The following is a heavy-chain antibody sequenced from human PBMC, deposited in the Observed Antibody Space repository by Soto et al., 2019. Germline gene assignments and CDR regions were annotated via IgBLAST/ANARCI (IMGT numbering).Heavy chain of an antibody. V-gene: IGHV3-7*03. D-gene: IGHD3-22*01. J-gene: IGHJ4*02. CDR1: GFTFRYYW. CDR3: AKDGPDDSSGYFSFDY. Sequence: PGGSLRLSCAASGFTFRYYWMSWVRQAPGKGLEWVANIKQDGSEKYYVDSVKGRFTISRDNARNSLYLQMNSLRAEDTAVYYCAKDGPDDSSGYFSFDYWGQGSLVTVSS. CDR2: IKQDGSEK.